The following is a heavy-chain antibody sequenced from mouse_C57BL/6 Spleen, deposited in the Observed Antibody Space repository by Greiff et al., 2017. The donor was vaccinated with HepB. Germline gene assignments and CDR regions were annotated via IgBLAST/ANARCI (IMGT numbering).Heavy chain of an antibody. D-gene: IGHD1-1*01. Sequence: VKLMESGPGLVQPSQSLSITCTVSGFSLTSYGVHWVRQSPGKGLEWLGVIWSGGSTDYNAAFISRLSISKDNSKSQVFFKMNSLQADDTAIYYCARSHYGSSYYAMDYWGQGTSVTVSS. CDR1: GFSLTSYG. CDR2: IWSGGST. CDR3: ARSHYGSSYYAMDY. V-gene: IGHV2-2*01. J-gene: IGHJ4*01.